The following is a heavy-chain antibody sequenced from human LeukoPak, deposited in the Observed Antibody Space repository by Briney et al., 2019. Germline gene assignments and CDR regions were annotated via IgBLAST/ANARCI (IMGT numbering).Heavy chain of an antibody. D-gene: IGHD3-10*01. V-gene: IGHV3-30*04. J-gene: IGHJ4*02. CDR1: GFTLSSYA. CDR3: ARERLWFGELLFYFDY. Sequence: GRSLRLSCAASGFTLSSYAMHWVRQAPGKGLEWVAVISYDGSNKYYADSVKGRFTISRDNSKNTLYLQMNSLRAEDTAVYYCARERLWFGELLFYFDYWGQGTLVTVSS. CDR2: ISYDGSNK.